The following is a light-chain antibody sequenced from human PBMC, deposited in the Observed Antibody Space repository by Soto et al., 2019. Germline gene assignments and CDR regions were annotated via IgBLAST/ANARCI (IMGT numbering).Light chain of an antibody. CDR2: EVS. CDR1: NNDVGAHNL. Sequence: QSALTQPASVSGSPGQSITIYCTGTNNDVGAHNLVSWYQHHPGKAPRLIISEVSNRPSGVSNRFSASKSGNTASLTISGLQAEDEADYYCSSYTMSTTIIFGGGTKLTVL. J-gene: IGLJ2*01. V-gene: IGLV2-14*01. CDR3: SSYTMSTTII.